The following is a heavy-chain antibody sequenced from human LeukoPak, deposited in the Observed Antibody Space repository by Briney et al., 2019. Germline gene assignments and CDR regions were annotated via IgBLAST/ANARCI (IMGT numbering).Heavy chain of an antibody. V-gene: IGHV4-34*01. CDR2: INHSGST. CDR3: ARGGCSGGSCYEDAFDI. CDR1: GGSFSGYY. J-gene: IGHJ3*02. D-gene: IGHD2-15*01. Sequence: SETLSLTCAVYGGSFSGYYWGWIRQPPGKGLEWIGEINHSGSTNYNPSLKSRVTISVDTSKNQFPLKLSSVTAADTAVYYCARGGCSGGSCYEDAFDIWGQGTMVTVSS.